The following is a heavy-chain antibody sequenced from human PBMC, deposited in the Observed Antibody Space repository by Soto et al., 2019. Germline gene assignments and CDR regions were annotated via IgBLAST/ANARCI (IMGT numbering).Heavy chain of an antibody. J-gene: IGHJ4*02. Sequence: ASVNVSCKASGYTFSSYAMHWVRQAPGQRLEWMGWINAGYGNTKSSQKFQDRVTISRDTSASTAYMELTSLRSEDTAVYYCARHTRDGTFDFWGQGTLVTVSS. CDR2: INAGYGNT. CDR1: GYTFSSYA. V-gene: IGHV1-3*01. CDR3: ARHTRDGTFDF. D-gene: IGHD1-1*01.